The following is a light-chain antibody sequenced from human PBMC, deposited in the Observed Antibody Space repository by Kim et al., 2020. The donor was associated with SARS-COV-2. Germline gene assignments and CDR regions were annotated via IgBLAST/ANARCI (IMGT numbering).Light chain of an antibody. CDR2: GSK. CDR3: YARGLNDDHLV. J-gene: IGLJ3*02. V-gene: IGLV3-19*01. Sequence: SPELTQDPAVSVALGQTVRITCQGDTLRNHYANWYQQKPGQAPVLVVYGSKYRPSGIPDRFSGSSEGDTATLTVTGAQAKAAADSYCYARGLNDDHLVFGGGTQLTVL. CDR1: TLRNHY.